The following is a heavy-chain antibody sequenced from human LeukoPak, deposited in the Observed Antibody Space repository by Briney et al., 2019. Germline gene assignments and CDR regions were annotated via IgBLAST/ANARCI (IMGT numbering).Heavy chain of an antibody. D-gene: IGHD3-3*01. CDR1: GFTFSSYS. V-gene: IGHV3-21*01. CDR2: ISSSSSYI. CDR3: ARALAPPGPRYDAYWYFDL. Sequence: GGSLRLSCAASGFTFSSYSMNWVRQAPGKGLEWVSSISSSSSYIYYADSVKGRFTISRDNAKNSLYLQMNSLRAEDTAVYYCARALAPPGPRYDAYWYFDLWGRGTLVTVSS. J-gene: IGHJ2*01.